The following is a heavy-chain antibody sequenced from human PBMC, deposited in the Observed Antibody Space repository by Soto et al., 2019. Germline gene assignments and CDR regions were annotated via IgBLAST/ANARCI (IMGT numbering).Heavy chain of an antibody. D-gene: IGHD4-17*01. Sequence: QVQLVESGGGVVQPGRSLRLSCAASGFTFSSYAMHWVRQAPGKGLEWVAVISYDGSNKYYADSVKGRFTISRDNSKNTLYLQMNSLRAEDTAVYYCASTFLHMTTVVHAFDYWGQGTLVTVSS. CDR1: GFTFSSYA. J-gene: IGHJ4*02. V-gene: IGHV3-30-3*01. CDR2: ISYDGSNK. CDR3: ASTFLHMTTVVHAFDY.